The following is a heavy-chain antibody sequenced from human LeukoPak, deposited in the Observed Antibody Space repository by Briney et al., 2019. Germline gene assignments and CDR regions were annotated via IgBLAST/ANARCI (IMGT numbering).Heavy chain of an antibody. Sequence: GGSLRLSCAASGFTFSDYYMSWIRQAPGKGLEWVSYISSSSSYTNYADSVKGRFTISRDNAKNSLYLHMNSLRAEDTAVYYCARLLAAAGTQVIDYWGQGTLVTVSS. CDR2: ISSSSSYT. V-gene: IGHV3-11*06. J-gene: IGHJ4*02. D-gene: IGHD6-13*01. CDR3: ARLLAAAGTQVIDY. CDR1: GFTFSDYY.